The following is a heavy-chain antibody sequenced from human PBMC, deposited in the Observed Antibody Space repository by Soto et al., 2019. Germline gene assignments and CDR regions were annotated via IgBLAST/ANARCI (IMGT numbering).Heavy chain of an antibody. CDR1: GFTFSSYG. CDR3: ARERGGNVGY. D-gene: IGHD1-26*01. Sequence: QVQLVESGGGVVQPGRSLRLSCAASGFTFSSYGMHWVRQAPGKGLEWVAVIWYDGSNKYYADSVKGRFTISRDNSKNALYLQMNSLRAEDTVVYYCARERGGNVGYWGQGTLVTVSS. J-gene: IGHJ4*02. V-gene: IGHV3-33*01. CDR2: IWYDGSNK.